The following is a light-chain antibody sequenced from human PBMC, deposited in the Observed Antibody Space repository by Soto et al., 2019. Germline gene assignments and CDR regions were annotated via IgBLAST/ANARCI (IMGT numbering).Light chain of an antibody. CDR1: QTISTY. J-gene: IGKJ5*01. V-gene: IGKV1-39*01. CDR2: AAS. CDR3: EQYYSTPPEIT. Sequence: DIQMTQSPSSLSASVGDRVTITCRASQTISTYLNWYQQKPGKAPQPLIYAASNLQSGVPSRFSGSGSGTAFTLTISSLQREDFATYYCEQYYSTPPEITFGQGTRLELK.